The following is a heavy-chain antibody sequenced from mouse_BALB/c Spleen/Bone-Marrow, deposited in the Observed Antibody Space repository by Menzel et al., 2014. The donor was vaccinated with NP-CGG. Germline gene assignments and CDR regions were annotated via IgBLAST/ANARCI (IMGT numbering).Heavy chain of an antibody. V-gene: IGHV1-69*02. Sequence: QVQLQQSGAELVKPGASAKLSCKASGYTFTNYWMHWVKQRPGQGLEWIGEIDPSDSYSNYNQNFKGKATLTVDKSSSTAYMQLTSLTSEDSAVYYCARGVVYYYAMDYWGQGTSVTVSS. CDR1: GYTFTNYW. CDR3: ARGVVYYYAMDY. CDR2: IDPSDSYS. J-gene: IGHJ4*01.